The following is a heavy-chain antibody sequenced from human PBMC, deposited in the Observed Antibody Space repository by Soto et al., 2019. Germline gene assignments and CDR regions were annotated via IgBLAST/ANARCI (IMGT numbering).Heavy chain of an antibody. CDR3: TTADIVVVPAATIGYYYYMDV. V-gene: IGHV3-15*01. CDR1: GFTFSNAW. CDR2: IKSKTDGGTT. D-gene: IGHD2-2*01. J-gene: IGHJ6*03. Sequence: EVQLVESGGGLVKPGGSLRLSCAASGFTFSNAWMSWVRQAPGKGLEWVGRIKSKTDGGTTDYAAPVKGRFTISRDDSKNTLYLQMNSLKTEDTAVYYCTTADIVVVPAATIGYYYYMDVWGKGTTVTVSS.